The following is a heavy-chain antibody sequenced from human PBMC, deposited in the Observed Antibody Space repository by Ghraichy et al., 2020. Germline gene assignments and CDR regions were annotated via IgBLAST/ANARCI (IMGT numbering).Heavy chain of an antibody. J-gene: IGHJ6*02. CDR1: GLMFSPNT. V-gene: IGHV3-21*01. Sequence: GESLNISCVASGLMFSPNTMNWVRQAPGKGLEWVSSISISTRYIYYADSVKGRFTISRYNAQNSLYLQMNSLRAEDTAVYYCSRGGGAGTPVLYHMDVWGRGTTVTVSS. CDR3: SRGGGAGTPVLYHMDV. CDR2: ISISTRYI. D-gene: IGHD6-19*01.